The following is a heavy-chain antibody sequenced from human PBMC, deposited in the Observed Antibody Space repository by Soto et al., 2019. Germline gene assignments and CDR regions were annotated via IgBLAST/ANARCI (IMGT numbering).Heavy chain of an antibody. Sequence: GXPVKLYCKTSGYCFTGYYSDWVRHDPGQGLEWMGWINPNSGGTNYAQKFQGRVTMTRDTSISTAYMELSRLRSDDTAVYYCASPDYGDYDSTPDYYYYYGMDVWGQGTTVTVYS. CDR1: GYCFTGYY. CDR3: ASPDYGDYDSTPDYYYYYGMDV. D-gene: IGHD4-17*01. J-gene: IGHJ6*02. V-gene: IGHV1-2*02. CDR2: INPNSGGT.